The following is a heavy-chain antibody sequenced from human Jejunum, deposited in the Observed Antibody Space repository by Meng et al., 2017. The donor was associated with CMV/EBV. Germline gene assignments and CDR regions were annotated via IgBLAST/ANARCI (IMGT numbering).Heavy chain of an antibody. V-gene: IGHV1-3*01. J-gene: IGHJ4*02. Sequence: QVPFVQSGPEVRNPGAPVKVSCKASGYTFTHYGLHWVRQAPGQGLQWMGWFNAGDGGATVSQNFQDRVTMTRDTSATTAYMELSSLRSEDTAIYYCARSGSGWSVDFWGQGTLVTVSS. CDR1: GYTFTHYG. CDR3: ARSGSGWSVDF. CDR2: FNAGDGGA. D-gene: IGHD2-15*01.